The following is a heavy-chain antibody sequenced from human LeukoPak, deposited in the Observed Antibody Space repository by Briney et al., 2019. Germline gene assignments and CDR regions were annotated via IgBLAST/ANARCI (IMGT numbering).Heavy chain of an antibody. V-gene: IGHV1-46*01. CDR2: INPSGGCT. D-gene: IGHD1-26*01. J-gene: IGHJ4*02. CDR1: GYTFTSYY. CDR3: ARWVGATANDY. Sequence: ASVKVSCKASGYTFTSYYMHWVRQAPGQGLEWMGIINPSGGCTSYAQKFQGRVTMTRDMSTSTVYMELSSLRSEDTAVYYCARWVGATANDYWGQGTLVTVSS.